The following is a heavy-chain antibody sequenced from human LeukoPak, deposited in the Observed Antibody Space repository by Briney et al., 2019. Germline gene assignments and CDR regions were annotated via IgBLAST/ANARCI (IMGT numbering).Heavy chain of an antibody. CDR1: GFTFSSYA. Sequence: QSGWSLRLSCAASGFTFSSYAMHWVRRAPGKGLEYISGISSRGGSTYYANSVKGRFTISRDNAKNSRYLQMNSLRAEDTAVYYCARGGDIVVVVPFAGNWFDPWGQGTLVTVSS. J-gene: IGHJ5*02. CDR2: ISSRGGST. CDR3: ARGGDIVVVVPFAGNWFDP. D-gene: IGHD2-15*01. V-gene: IGHV3-64*01.